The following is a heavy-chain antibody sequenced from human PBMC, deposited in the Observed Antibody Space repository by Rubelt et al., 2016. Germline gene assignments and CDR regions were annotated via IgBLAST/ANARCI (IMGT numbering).Heavy chain of an antibody. Sequence: EVQLVESGGGLIQPGGSLRLSCAASGFTFSSYSMNWVRQAPGRGLEWVSSISSSSSYIYYADSVRGRFTISRDNAKNSLYLQMNSLRAEDTAVYYCAKGGFKVRLRLGELSTYYFDYWGQGTLVTVSS. CDR1: GFTFSSYS. CDR2: ISSSSSYI. D-gene: IGHD3-16*02. CDR3: AKGGFKVRLRLGELSTYYFDY. V-gene: IGHV3-21*01. J-gene: IGHJ4*02.